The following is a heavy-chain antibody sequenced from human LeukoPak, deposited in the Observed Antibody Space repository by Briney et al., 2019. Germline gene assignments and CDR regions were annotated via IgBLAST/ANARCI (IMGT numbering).Heavy chain of an antibody. D-gene: IGHD1-26*01. J-gene: IGHJ1*01. CDR2: INIDGSST. CDR3: VREVGAPGSFQH. CDR1: GFTFSTYW. Sequence: GGSLRLSCAASGFTFSTYWMHWVRQAPGKGPVWVSHINIDGSSTTYADSVEGRFTISRDNAKNTLYLQMNSLRAEDTAVYYCVREVGAPGSFQHWGQGAPVTVSS. V-gene: IGHV3-74*01.